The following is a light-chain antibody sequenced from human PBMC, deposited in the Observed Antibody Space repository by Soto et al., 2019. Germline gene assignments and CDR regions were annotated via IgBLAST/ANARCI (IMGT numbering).Light chain of an antibody. V-gene: IGKV3-15*01. CDR3: QQSNNWPYT. CDR2: GAS. CDR1: QSVNHN. J-gene: IGKJ2*01. Sequence: EIVMTQSPATLSVSPGERATLSCRASQSVNHNLAWYQQKPGQAPRLLFYGASFRDTGVPARFSGSGSGTDFTLTISSLQSEDFAIYYCQQSNNWPYTFGQGTKLEIK.